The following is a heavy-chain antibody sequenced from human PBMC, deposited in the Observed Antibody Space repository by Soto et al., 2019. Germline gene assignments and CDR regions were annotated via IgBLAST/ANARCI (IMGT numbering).Heavy chain of an antibody. CDR2: IDSSGEK. CDR3: ARRELAVAVSPWFDP. J-gene: IGHJ5*02. Sequence: QVTLKESGPVLVKPTEPLTLRCTVSGLSITDSEMGVSWIRQPPGQPLEWLAHIDSSGEKSYRTFLKSRLAISKDTAKNQRVLTMTNMEPADTATYYCARRELAVAVSPWFDPWGQGIPVTVSS. D-gene: IGHD6-13*01. V-gene: IGHV2-26*01. CDR1: GLSITDSEMG.